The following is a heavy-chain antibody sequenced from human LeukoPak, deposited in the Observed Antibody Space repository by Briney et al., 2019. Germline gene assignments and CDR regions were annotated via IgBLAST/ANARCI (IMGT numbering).Heavy chain of an antibody. V-gene: IGHV3-23*01. Sequence: GGSLRLSCAASRFTFSNYAMSWVRLAPGKGLEWVSVISHSGDNTYYADSVKGRFTISRDSSKNMLSLQMNSLRAEDTAVYYCARITYGDYASGMDVWGQGTTVTVSS. CDR1: RFTFSNYA. D-gene: IGHD4-17*01. CDR3: ARITYGDYASGMDV. CDR2: ISHSGDNT. J-gene: IGHJ6*02.